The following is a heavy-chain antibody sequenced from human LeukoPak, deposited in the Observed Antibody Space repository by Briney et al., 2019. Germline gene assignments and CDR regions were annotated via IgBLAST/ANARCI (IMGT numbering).Heavy chain of an antibody. J-gene: IGHJ4*02. Sequence: GGSLRLSCAASGFTFSNYGLSWVRQAPGKGLEWVSGITGSGGSTYYADSVKGRFTISRDNSNNTVYLQMNSLRAEDAAVYYCARDLGGSYLGQGTLVTASS. CDR1: GFTFSNYG. D-gene: IGHD1-26*01. V-gene: IGHV3-23*01. CDR3: ARDLGGSY. CDR2: ITGSGGST.